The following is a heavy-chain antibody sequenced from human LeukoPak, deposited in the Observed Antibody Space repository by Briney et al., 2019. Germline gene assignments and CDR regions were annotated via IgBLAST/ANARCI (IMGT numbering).Heavy chain of an antibody. D-gene: IGHD1-1*01. V-gene: IGHV3-23*01. J-gene: IGHJ4*02. Sequence: GGSLRLSCAASGFTFSLYDMSWVRQAPGKGLECVSAIDRGVGSTYYADSVKGRFTISRDNSKNTLYLQMNNLRADDTAVYYCAKVEGASKASVYWGQGALVTVSS. CDR3: AKVEGASKASVY. CDR2: IDRGVGST. CDR1: GFTFSLYD.